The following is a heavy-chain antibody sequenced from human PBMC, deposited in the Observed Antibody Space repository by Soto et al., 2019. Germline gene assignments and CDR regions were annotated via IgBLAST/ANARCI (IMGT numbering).Heavy chain of an antibody. CDR2: ILPILGIA. D-gene: IGHD6-19*01. Sequence: ASVKVSCKASGGTFSSYTISWVRQAPGQGLEWLGRILPILGIANYAQKFQGRVTITADKSTSTAYMELSSLRSEDTAGYYCARQVGRGRYGLAFDSWGKGTMVTVSS. J-gene: IGHJ3*02. V-gene: IGHV1-69*02. CDR3: ARQVGRGRYGLAFDS. CDR1: GGTFSSYT.